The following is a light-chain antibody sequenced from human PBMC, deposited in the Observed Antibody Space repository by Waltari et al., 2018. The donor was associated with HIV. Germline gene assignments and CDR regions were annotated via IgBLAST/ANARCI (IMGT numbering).Light chain of an antibody. CDR3: QQYNNWPLYS. CDR1: QSVNTN. J-gene: IGKJ2*03. V-gene: IGKV3-15*01. Sequence: EIVLTQSSATLSVSPGERATLSCRASQSVNTNLAWYQQKPGQAPSLLIYGSSFRATGIPARFSGSGSGTDFTLTISSLQSEDFAVYYCQQYNNWPLYSFGQGTKLEIK. CDR2: GSS.